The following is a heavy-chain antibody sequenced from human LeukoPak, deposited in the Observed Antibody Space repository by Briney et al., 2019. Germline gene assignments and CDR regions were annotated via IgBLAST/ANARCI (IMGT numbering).Heavy chain of an antibody. J-gene: IGHJ4*02. V-gene: IGHV4-59*12. CDR3: ARVLSYYGSGNLIFDF. CDR1: GGSISSYY. D-gene: IGHD3-10*01. CDR2: IYHSGST. Sequence: SETLSLTCTVSGGSISSYYWSWIRQPPGKGLEWVGYIYHSGSTYYNPSLKSRVTISVDKSKNQFSLKLSTVTAADTAVYYCARVLSYYGSGNLIFDFWGQGTLVTVSS.